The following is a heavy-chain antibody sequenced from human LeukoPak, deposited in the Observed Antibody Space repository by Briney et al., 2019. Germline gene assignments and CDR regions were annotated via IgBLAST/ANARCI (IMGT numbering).Heavy chain of an antibody. Sequence: GGSLRLSCAASGFTFKDFYMSWVRQAPGKGLEWVSYINHVGSQTDYADSVKGRFTISRDNAKNSLSLQMNNLSVDDTAVHYCVRARFTTFVYYWGQGTLVTVSS. CDR1: GFTFKDFY. CDR2: INHVGSQT. J-gene: IGHJ4*02. V-gene: IGHV3-11*05. CDR3: VRARFTTFVYY. D-gene: IGHD1-1*01.